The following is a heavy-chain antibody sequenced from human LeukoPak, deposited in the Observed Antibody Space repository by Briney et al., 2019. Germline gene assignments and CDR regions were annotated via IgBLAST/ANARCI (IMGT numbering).Heavy chain of an antibody. J-gene: IGHJ4*02. D-gene: IGHD2-15*01. CDR3: ARMFSGGSCYDY. V-gene: IGHV3-7*01. Sequence: GGSLRLSCAASGFTFSNYWMGWVRQAPGKGLEWVANIKQDGSEKRYVDPVKGRFTISRDNAKTSLYLQMNSLRAEDTAVYYCARMFSGGSCYDYWGQGTLVTVSS. CDR2: IKQDGSEK. CDR1: GFTFSNYW.